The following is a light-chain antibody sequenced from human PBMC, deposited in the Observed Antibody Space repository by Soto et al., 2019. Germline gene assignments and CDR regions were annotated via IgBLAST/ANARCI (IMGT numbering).Light chain of an antibody. CDR3: AAWDASLSGWV. V-gene: IGLV1-47*02. J-gene: IGLJ3*02. CDR1: SSNIGSNY. CDR2: SNV. Sequence: QSVLTQPPSASGTPGQGVIISCSGTSSNIGSNYVYWYRLLPGTAPKLVMFSNVMRPPGVPDRFSGAKSSTSASLAISGLRPEDEADYFCAAWDASLSGWVFGGGTKLTVL.